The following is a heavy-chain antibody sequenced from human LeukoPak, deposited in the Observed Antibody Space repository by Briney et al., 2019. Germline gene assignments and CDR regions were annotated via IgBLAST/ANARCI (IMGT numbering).Heavy chain of an antibody. CDR3: AGTYSSNWLAFDY. CDR2: IYYSGSP. Sequence: PSETLSLTCTVSGGSISGYYWSWIRQPPGKGLEWIGFIYYSGSPTYNPSLKSRVTISVDTSKNQFSLKLSSVTAADTAIYYCAGTYSSNWLAFDYWGQGTLVSVSS. CDR1: GGSISGYY. J-gene: IGHJ4*02. D-gene: IGHD6-13*01. V-gene: IGHV4-59*01.